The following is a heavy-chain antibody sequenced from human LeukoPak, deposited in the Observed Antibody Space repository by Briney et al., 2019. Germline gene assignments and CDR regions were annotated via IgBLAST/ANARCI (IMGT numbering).Heavy chain of an antibody. CDR3: APSIYGSGSYYNGYYFDY. D-gene: IGHD3-10*01. CDR2: ISGSGGST. V-gene: IGHV3-23*01. CDR1: GFTFSSYA. J-gene: IGHJ4*02. Sequence: GGSLRLSCAASGFTFSSYAMSWVRQAPGKGLEWVSAISGSGGSTYYADSVKGRFTISGDNSKNTLYLQMNSLRAEDTAVYYCAPSIYGSGSYYNGYYFDYWGQGTLVTVSS.